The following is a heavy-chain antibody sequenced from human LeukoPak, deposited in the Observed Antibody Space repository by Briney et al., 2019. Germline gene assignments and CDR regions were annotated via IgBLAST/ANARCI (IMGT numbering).Heavy chain of an antibody. CDR2: IRNKANNYAT. CDR1: GSTFSGSA. D-gene: IGHD1-14*01. J-gene: IGHJ4*02. V-gene: IGHV3-73*01. Sequence: GGSLRLSCAASGSTFSGSAMHWVRQASGKGLEWVGRIRNKANNYATAYAASVKGRFTISRDDSKNTAYLQMNSLKTEDTAVYFCTRHLDNPFNWGQGTLVTVSS. CDR3: TRHLDNPFN.